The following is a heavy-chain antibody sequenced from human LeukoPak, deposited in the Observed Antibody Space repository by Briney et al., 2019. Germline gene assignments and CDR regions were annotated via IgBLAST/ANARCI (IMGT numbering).Heavy chain of an antibody. CDR1: GFTFSGSA. CDR2: IRSKANSYAT. J-gene: IGHJ3*02. CDR3: TRLGRRGYGDPHAFDI. Sequence: PGGSLRLSCAASGFTFSGSAMHWVRQASGKGLEWVGRIRSKANSYATAYAASVKGRFTISRDDSKNTAYLQMNSLKTEDTAVYYCTRLGRRGYGDPHAFDIWGQGTMVTVSS. D-gene: IGHD4-17*01. V-gene: IGHV3-73*01.